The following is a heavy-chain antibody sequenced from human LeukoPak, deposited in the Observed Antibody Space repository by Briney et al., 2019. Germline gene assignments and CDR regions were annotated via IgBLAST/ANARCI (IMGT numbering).Heavy chain of an antibody. J-gene: IGHJ4*02. CDR3: ASLPYSYAHFDY. CDR1: GFTFSGYP. D-gene: IGHD5-18*01. CDR2: ISYDGSNK. V-gene: IGHV3-30-3*01. Sequence: GGSLRLSCAASGFTFSGYPIHWVRQAPGKGLEWVAVISYDGSNKYYADSVKGRFTISRDNAKNSLYLQMNSLRAEDTAVYYCASLPYSYAHFDYWGQGTLVTVSS.